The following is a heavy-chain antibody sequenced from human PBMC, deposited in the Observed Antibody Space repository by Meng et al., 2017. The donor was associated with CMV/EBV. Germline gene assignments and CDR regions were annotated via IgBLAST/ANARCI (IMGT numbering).Heavy chain of an antibody. CDR2: IYHSGST. CDR1: GYSISSGYY. D-gene: IGHD6-13*01. CDR3: ARVSSGGVGAAAMWFDP. V-gene: IGHV4-38-2*02. J-gene: IGHJ5*02. Sequence: SETLSLTCTVSGYSISSGYYWGWIRQPPGKGREWIGSIYHSGSTYYNPSLKSRVTISVDTSKNQFTLKLSSVTAADTAVYYCARVSSGGVGAAAMWFDPWGQGTLVTVSS.